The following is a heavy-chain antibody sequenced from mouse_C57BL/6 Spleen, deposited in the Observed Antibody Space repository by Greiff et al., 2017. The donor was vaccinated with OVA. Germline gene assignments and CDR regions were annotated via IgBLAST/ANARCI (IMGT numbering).Heavy chain of an antibody. J-gene: IGHJ1*03. CDR3: ARPGGDWYFDV. CDR2: ISSRSSTI. Sequence: VKLVESGGGFVKPGGSLKLSCAASGFTFSDYGMHWVRQAPEKGLEWVAYISSRSSTIYYADTVKGRFTISRDNAKNTLFLQMTSLRSEDTAMYYCARPGGDWYFDVWGTGTTVTVSS. V-gene: IGHV5-17*01. CDR1: GFTFSDYG.